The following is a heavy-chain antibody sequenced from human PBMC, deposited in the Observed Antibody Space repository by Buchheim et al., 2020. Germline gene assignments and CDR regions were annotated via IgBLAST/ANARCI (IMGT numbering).Heavy chain of an antibody. J-gene: IGHJ5*02. D-gene: IGHD6-13*01. V-gene: IGHV1-46*03. CDR3: ARASANSLSSSWTGDWFDP. CDR1: GYTFTSYY. CDR2: INPSGGST. Sequence: QVQLVQSGAEVKKPGASVKVSCKASGYTFTSYYMHWVRQAPGQGLEWMGIINPSGGSTSYAQKFQGKVTMTRDTSTSTVYMELSSLRSEDTAVYYCARASANSLSSSWTGDWFDPWGQGTL.